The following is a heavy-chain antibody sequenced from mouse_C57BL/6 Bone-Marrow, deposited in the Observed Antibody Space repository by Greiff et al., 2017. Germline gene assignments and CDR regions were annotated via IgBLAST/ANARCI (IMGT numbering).Heavy chain of an antibody. CDR2: IRSKSNNYAT. Sequence: EVKLMESGGGLVQPKGSLKLSCAASGFSFNTYAMNWVRQAPGKGLEWVARIRSKSNNYATYYADSVKDRFTIYRDDSESMLYLHMNTLKTEDTAMCYSVRHGGSSYYWYFGVLGTGATVTVSS. J-gene: IGHJ1*03. CDR1: GFSFNTYA. CDR3: VRHGGSSYYWYFGV. D-gene: IGHD1-1*01. V-gene: IGHV10-1*01.